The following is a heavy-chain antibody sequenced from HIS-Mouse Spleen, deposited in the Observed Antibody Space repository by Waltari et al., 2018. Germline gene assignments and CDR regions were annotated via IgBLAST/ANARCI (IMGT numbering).Heavy chain of an antibody. Sequence: QVQLQESGPGLVKPSETLSLTCTVSGGSISSYYWSWIRQPPGKGLEWIGYIYYSGSTNYNPSLKSRVTISVDTSKNQFSLKLSSVTAADTAVYYCARRFSSSSYFDYWGQGTLVTVSS. CDR2: IYYSGST. J-gene: IGHJ4*02. D-gene: IGHD6-13*01. V-gene: IGHV4-59*08. CDR1: GGSISSYY. CDR3: ARRFSSSSYFDY.